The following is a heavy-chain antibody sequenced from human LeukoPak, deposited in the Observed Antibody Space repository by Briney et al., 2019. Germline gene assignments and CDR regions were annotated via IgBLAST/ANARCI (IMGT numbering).Heavy chain of an antibody. CDR1: GVSISPYY. CDR2: LYYSGST. Sequence: SETLSLTCAVSGVSISPYYWAWIRQPPAKELEWIGYLYYSGSTNYNPSFKSRVTMSVDTSKNQFSLKLNSMTAADTAVYLCARGRYNDYGFDYWGQGTLVTVSS. V-gene: IGHV4-59*01. CDR3: ARGRYNDYGFDY. D-gene: IGHD4-17*01. J-gene: IGHJ4*02.